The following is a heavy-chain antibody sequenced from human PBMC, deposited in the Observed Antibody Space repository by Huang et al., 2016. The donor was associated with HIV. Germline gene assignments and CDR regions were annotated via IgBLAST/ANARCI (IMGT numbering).Heavy chain of an antibody. V-gene: IGHV3-74*01. CDR1: GFSISSYW. CDR2: INRDGSST. D-gene: IGHD3-22*01. CDR3: ARDPRIQSWLNFFDY. J-gene: IGHJ4*02. Sequence: EVQLVESGGGLVQPGGSLRLSCAASGFSISSYWMHWVRQAPGKGLVGVARINRDGSSTSYADSVKGRVTISRDNAKNTLYLQMNSLRAEDTAVYYCARDPRIQSWLNFFDYWGQGTLVSVSS.